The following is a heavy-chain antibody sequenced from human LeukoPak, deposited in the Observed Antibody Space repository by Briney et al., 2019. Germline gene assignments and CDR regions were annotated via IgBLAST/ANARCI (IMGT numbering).Heavy chain of an antibody. J-gene: IGHJ4*02. Sequence: GGSLRLSCAASGFIFSNYGMHWIRQAPGKGLEWLAAIWHDGSNEWYADSVKGRFTISRDNSKNTLYLQMNSLRVEDTAVYFCAARKVRGVWFYLDYWGQGTLVTVSS. D-gene: IGHD3-10*01. CDR3: AARKVRGVWFYLDY. CDR2: IWHDGSNE. V-gene: IGHV3-33*01. CDR1: GFIFSNYG.